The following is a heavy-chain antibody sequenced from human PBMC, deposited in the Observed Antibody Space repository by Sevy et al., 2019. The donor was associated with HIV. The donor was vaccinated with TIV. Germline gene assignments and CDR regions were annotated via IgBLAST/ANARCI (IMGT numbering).Heavy chain of an antibody. CDR1: GFTFSSYG. Sequence: GGSLRLSCVASGFTFSSYGMHWVRQAPGKGLEWVAFIRYDGSNKYYADSVKGRFTISRDNSKNTLYLQMNSLRAEDTAVYYCAKEVTYYDFWSGYLTDNWFDPWGQGTLVTVSS. D-gene: IGHD3-3*01. CDR2: IRYDGSNK. CDR3: AKEVTYYDFWSGYLTDNWFDP. V-gene: IGHV3-30*02. J-gene: IGHJ5*02.